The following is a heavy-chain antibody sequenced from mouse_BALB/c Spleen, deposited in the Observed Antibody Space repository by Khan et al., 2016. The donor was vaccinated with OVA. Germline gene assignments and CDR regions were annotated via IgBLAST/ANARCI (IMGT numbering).Heavy chain of an antibody. Sequence: QVQLQQSGAELVKPGAPVKLSCKASGYTFTSYWMNWVKQRPGRGLEWIGRIDPSDSETHYNQKFKDKAKLTVDKSSSTAYIQLSSLTSEDSAVYYCARDQYGNYFYSMDYWGQGTSVTVSS. V-gene: IGHV1-69*02. CDR2: IDPSDSET. CDR1: GYTFTSYW. D-gene: IGHD2-10*02. J-gene: IGHJ4*01. CDR3: ARDQYGNYFYSMDY.